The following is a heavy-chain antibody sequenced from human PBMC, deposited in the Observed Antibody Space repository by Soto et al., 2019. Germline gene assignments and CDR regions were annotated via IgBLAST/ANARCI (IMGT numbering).Heavy chain of an antibody. Sequence: PSETLSLTCTVSGGSISSGGYYWSWIRQHPGKGLEWIGYIYYSGSTYYNPSLKSRVTISVDTSKNQFSLKLSSVTAADTAVYYCASAAYYDFWSGYSTNNWFDPWGQGTLVTVSS. V-gene: IGHV4-31*03. J-gene: IGHJ5*02. CDR2: IYYSGST. D-gene: IGHD3-3*01. CDR1: GGSISSGGYY. CDR3: ASAAYYDFWSGYSTNNWFDP.